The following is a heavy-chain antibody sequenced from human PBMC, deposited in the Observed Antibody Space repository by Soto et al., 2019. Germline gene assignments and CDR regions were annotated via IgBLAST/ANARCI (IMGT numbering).Heavy chain of an antibody. V-gene: IGHV4-4*07. J-gene: IGHJ3*02. Sequence: QVQLKESGPGLVKPSETLSLTCTVSGGSISRYYWSWIRQPAGKGLAWIGRIYTRGSTNYNASLQSRVTTSVDAINNLFALKVSSVTAADTAVSYCASFLGPRSCSYYSSAFDIRGQETMVTVS. CDR2: IYTRGST. CDR1: GGSISRYY. D-gene: IGHD1-26*01. CDR3: ASFLGPRSCSYYSSAFDI.